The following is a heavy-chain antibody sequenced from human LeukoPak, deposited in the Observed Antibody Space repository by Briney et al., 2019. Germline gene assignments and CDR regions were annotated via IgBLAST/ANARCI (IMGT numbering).Heavy chain of an antibody. CDR1: GFTFSSYG. D-gene: IGHD6-19*01. CDR2: ISYDGSNK. V-gene: IGHV3-30*03. J-gene: IGHJ4*02. Sequence: GGSLGLSCAASGFTFSSYGMHWVRQAPGKGLEWVAVISYDGSNKYYADSVKGRFTISRDNSKNTLYLQMNSLRAEDTAVYYCARGSLKIIAVSSDWGQGTLVTVSS. CDR3: ARGSLKIIAVSSD.